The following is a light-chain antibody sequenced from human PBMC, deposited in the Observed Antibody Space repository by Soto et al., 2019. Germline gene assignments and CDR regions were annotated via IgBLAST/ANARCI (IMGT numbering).Light chain of an antibody. CDR1: QSIDNY. Sequence: IVLTQFPATLSLSPGERATLSCMASQSIDNYSAWYQQHPGQAPRLLIYDASNRATGIPPRFSGSGSGTDFTLTISSLEPEDFAVYYCQQRSDWPPFTFGGGTKVDI. CDR3: QQRSDWPPFT. V-gene: IGKV3-11*01. CDR2: DAS. J-gene: IGKJ4*01.